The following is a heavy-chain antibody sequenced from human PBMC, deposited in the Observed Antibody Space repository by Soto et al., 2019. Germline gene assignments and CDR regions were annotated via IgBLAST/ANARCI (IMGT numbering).Heavy chain of an antibody. CDR1: GYTFTSYA. Sequence: ASVKVSCKASGYTFTSYAMHWVRQAPGQRLEWMGWINAGNGNTKYSQKFQGRVTITRETSASTAYMELSSLRSEDTAVYYCAGGLPRIAAAGSRRWFDPWGQGTMLTVSS. D-gene: IGHD6-13*01. V-gene: IGHV1-3*01. J-gene: IGHJ5*02. CDR2: INAGNGNT. CDR3: AGGLPRIAAAGSRRWFDP.